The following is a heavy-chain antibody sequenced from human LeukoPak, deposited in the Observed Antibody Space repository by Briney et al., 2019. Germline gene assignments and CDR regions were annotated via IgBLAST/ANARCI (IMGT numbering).Heavy chain of an antibody. CDR2: IYYSGST. D-gene: IGHD5-18*01. V-gene: IGHV4-59*01. J-gene: IGHJ3*02. CDR3: ARVRGYSYGSDAFDI. CDR1: GGSISSYY. Sequence: SETLSLTCTVSGGSISSYYWSWIQQPPGKGLEWIGYIYYSGSTNYNPSLKSRVTISVDTSKNQFSLKLSSVTAADTAVYYCARVRGYSYGSDAFDIWGQGTMVTVSS.